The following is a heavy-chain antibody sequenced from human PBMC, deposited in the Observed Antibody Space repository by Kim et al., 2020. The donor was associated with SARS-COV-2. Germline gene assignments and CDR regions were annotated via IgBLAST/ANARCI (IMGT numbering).Heavy chain of an antibody. J-gene: IGHJ6*02. D-gene: IGHD2-2*01. CDR1: GYTFTSYG. CDR3: ARARIVPSYYGMDV. CDR2: ISAYNGNT. V-gene: IGHV1-18*01. Sequence: ASVKVSCKASGYTFTSYGISWVRQAPGQGLEWMGWISAYNGNTNYAQKLQGRVTMTTDTSTSTAYMELRSLRSDDTAVYYCARARIVPSYYGMDVWGQGTTVTVSS.